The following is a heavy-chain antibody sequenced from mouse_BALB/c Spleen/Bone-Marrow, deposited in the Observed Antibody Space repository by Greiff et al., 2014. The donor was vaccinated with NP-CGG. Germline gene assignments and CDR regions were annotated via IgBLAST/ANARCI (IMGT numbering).Heavy chain of an antibody. D-gene: IGHD2-3*01. CDR1: GYSFTGYY. CDR3: ARSGMYDDGFDY. CDR2: INPYNGVT. Sequence: EVQLQQSGPELVKPGASVKISCKASGYSFTGYYMHWVKQSPVQSLEWIGRINPYNGVTNYNQNFRDKASLTVDKSSNTAHMELHSLASEDVAVFYCARSGMYDDGFDYWGQGTTLTVSS. V-gene: IGHV1-31*01. J-gene: IGHJ2*01.